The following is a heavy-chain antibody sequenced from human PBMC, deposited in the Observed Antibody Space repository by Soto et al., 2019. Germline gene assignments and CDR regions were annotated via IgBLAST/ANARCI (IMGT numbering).Heavy chain of an antibody. CDR2: INHSGST. D-gene: IGHD3-10*01. J-gene: IGHJ5*02. CDR1: GGSFSGYY. V-gene: IGHV4-34*01. Sequence: SETLSLTCAVYGGSFSGYYWSWIRQPPGKGLEWIGEINHSGSTNYNPSLKSRVTISVDTSKNQFSLKLSSVTAADTAVYYCARGRGYYYGSGSYYLKNWFDPWGQGTLVTVS. CDR3: ARGRGYYYGSGSYYLKNWFDP.